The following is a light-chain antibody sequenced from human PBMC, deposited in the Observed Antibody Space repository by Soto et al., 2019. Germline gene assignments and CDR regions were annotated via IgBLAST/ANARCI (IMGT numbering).Light chain of an antibody. CDR1: SSDIGGYNY. CDR3: SLYTSSSTYV. V-gene: IGLV2-14*01. Sequence: QSVLTQPASVSGSPGQSITVSCTGTSSDIGGYNYVSWYQQHPGKAPKLMIYEVSNRPSGVSDRFSGSKFGNTASLTISGLQAEDEADYYCSLYTSSSTYVFGTGTKVTVL. CDR2: EVS. J-gene: IGLJ1*01.